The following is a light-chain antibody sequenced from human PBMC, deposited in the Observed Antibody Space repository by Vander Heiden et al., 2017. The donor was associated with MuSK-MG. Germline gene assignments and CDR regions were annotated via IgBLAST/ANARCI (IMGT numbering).Light chain of an antibody. CDR2: GES. CDR1: QTVTSGS. Sequence: DIVFTQSPATLSLSPGEGATLSCRASQTVTSGSLAWDQQKPGQAPRLLIYGESIRATGIHDRFSVSGSGTDCTLTISRLEPEDFGRYVGQHRHTFGQGTMLEIK. V-gene: IGKV3-20*01. CDR3: QHRHT. J-gene: IGKJ2*01.